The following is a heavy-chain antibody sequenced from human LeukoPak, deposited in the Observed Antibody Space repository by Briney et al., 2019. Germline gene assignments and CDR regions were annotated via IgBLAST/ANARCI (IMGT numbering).Heavy chain of an antibody. D-gene: IGHD3-10*01. CDR2: ITSDGTST. CDR1: GFTFSSYW. CDR3: ARVSGTYGMNV. J-gene: IGHJ6*02. Sequence: GSLGLSCAASGFTFSSYWMHWVRQAPGKGLVWVSRITSDGTSTRNADAVKGRFTISRDNARNTLYLQMNSLSAEDTAVYYCARVSGTYGMNVWGQGTTVTVSS. V-gene: IGHV3-74*01.